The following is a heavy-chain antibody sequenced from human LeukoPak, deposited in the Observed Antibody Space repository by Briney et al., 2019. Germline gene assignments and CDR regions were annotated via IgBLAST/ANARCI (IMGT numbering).Heavy chain of an antibody. Sequence: PGRSLRLSCAASGFTFSSYAMNWVRQAPGKGLEWVSSISCGGSNKYYADSVKGRFTISRDNSKNTLYLQMNSLRAEDTAVYYCARDRGRRSDEGPYGSGTRIILHGMDVGGQGTTVTV. J-gene: IGHJ6*02. V-gene: IGHV3-30-3*01. CDR2: ISCGGSNK. CDR3: ARDRGRRSDEGPYGSGTRIILHGMDV. CDR1: GFTFSSYA. D-gene: IGHD3-10*01.